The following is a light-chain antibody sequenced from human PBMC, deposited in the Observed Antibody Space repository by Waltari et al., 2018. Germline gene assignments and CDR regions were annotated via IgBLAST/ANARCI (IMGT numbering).Light chain of an antibody. CDR3: QQYNDWPIT. J-gene: IGKJ3*01. Sequence: EMVMTQSPGTLSVSPGEGATLSCRTSQSVSTNLAWYQQNPGQAPRLLIYGASTRATGIPARFSGTGSGTEFTLTISSLQSEDFAVYYCQQYNDWPITFGPGTKVHIK. CDR1: QSVSTN. V-gene: IGKV3-15*01. CDR2: GAS.